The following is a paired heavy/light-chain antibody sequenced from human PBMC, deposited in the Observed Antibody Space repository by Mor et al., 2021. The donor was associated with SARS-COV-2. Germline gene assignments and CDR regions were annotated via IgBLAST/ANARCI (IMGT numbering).Heavy chain of an antibody. J-gene: IGHJ6*02. D-gene: IGHD3-22*01. CDR2: IYASGGT. Sequence: QVQLQESGPGLVKPSQTLSLTCAVSGGSISSGSYFWSWIRQPAGKGLEWIGRIYASGGTNYNPSFKSRVTMSVDTSKNQFSLKLSSVTAADTAVYYCAREFGYYDSSGYYFNYYYALDVWGQGTTVTVSS. V-gene: IGHV4-61*02. CDR3: AREFGYYDSSGYYFNYYYALDV. CDR1: GGSISSGSYF.
Light chain of an antibody. CDR2: SND. CDR3: ASWDDSLNARV. Sequence: QSVLTQPPSASGTPGQRVTISSSGSSSNIGNNTVDWYQLLPGTAPKLLIYSNDQRPSGVPDRFSGSKSGTSASLAISGLQSEDEADYYCASWDDSLNARVFGGGTRLTVL. V-gene: IGLV1-44*01. J-gene: IGLJ3*02. CDR1: SSNIGNNT.